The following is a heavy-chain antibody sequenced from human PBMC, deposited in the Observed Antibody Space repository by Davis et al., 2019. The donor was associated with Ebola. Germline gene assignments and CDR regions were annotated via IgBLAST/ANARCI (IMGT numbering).Heavy chain of an antibody. CDR2: IYYSGST. CDR1: GGSFSGYY. Sequence: SETLSLTCAVYGGSFSGYYWSWIRQPPGKGLEWIGYIYYSGSTNYNPSLKSRVTISVDTSKNQFSLKLSSVTAADTAVYYCARQNFWSGYYTQYYFDYWGQGTLVTVSS. D-gene: IGHD3-3*01. CDR3: ARQNFWSGYYTQYYFDY. V-gene: IGHV4-59*08. J-gene: IGHJ4*02.